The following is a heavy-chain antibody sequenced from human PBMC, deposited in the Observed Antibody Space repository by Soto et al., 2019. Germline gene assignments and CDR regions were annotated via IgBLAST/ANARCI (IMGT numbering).Heavy chain of an antibody. CDR2: IIPIFGTA. Sequence: SVKVSCKASGGTFSSYAISWVRQAPGQGLEWMGGIIPIFGTANYAQKFQGRVTITADKSTSTAYMELSSLRSEDTAVYYCARKGGDSSGHFDYWGQGTLVTVSS. CDR1: GGTFSSYA. V-gene: IGHV1-69*06. D-gene: IGHD3-22*01. J-gene: IGHJ4*02. CDR3: ARKGGDSSGHFDY.